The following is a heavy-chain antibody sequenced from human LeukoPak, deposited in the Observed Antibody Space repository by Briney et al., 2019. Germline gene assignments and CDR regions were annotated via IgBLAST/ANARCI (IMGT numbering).Heavy chain of an antibody. CDR1: DGSFSGYY. CDR2: INHSGST. V-gene: IGHV4-34*01. CDR3: ARDRYCSSTSCNRYYYHGMDV. D-gene: IGHD2-2*01. Sequence: SETLSLTCGVYDGSFSGYYWSWIRQPPGKGLEWIGDINHSGSTNYNPSLKSRVTISVDPSKSQFSLRLSSMTAADTAVYYCARDRYCSSTSCNRYYYHGMDVWGQGTTVTVSS. J-gene: IGHJ6*02.